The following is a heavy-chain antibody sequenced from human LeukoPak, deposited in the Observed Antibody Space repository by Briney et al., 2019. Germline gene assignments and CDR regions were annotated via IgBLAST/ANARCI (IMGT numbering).Heavy chain of an antibody. CDR1: GFTFSSYA. Sequence: GGSLRLSCAASGFTFSSYAMHWVRQAPGKGLEWVAVISYDGSNKYYADSVKGRFTISRDNSKNTLYLQMNSLRAEDTAVYYCARDDDGFDIWGQGTMVTVSS. J-gene: IGHJ3*02. V-gene: IGHV3-30-3*01. CDR3: ARDDDGFDI. CDR2: ISYDGSNK.